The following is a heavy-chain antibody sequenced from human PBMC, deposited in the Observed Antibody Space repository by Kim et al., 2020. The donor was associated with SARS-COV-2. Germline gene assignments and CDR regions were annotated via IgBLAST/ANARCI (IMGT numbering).Heavy chain of an antibody. J-gene: IGHJ6*02. CDR2: LYSCGST. CDR1: GFTVSSNY. CDR3: ARSQGYNYGYYYYGMDV. Sequence: GGSLRLSCAASGFTVSSNYMTWVRQAPGKGLEWVSVLYSCGSTKYADSMKGRFTISRDNSKNTLYLQMNSLRAEYTAVYYCARSQGYNYGYYYYGMDVWGQGTTVTGSS. D-gene: IGHD5-18*01. V-gene: IGHV3-53*01.